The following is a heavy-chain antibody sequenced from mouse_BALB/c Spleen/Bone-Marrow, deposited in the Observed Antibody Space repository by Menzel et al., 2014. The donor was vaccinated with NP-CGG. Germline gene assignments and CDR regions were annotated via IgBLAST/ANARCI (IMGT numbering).Heavy chain of an antibody. CDR2: INPSNGRT. CDR1: GYTFTSYW. CDR3: ARSSYYYGSSYVNAMDY. D-gene: IGHD1-1*01. V-gene: IGHV1S81*02. J-gene: IGHJ4*01. Sequence: QVQLQQSGAELVKPGASVKLSCKASGYTFTSYWMHWVKQRPGQGLEWIGEINPSNGRTNYNEKFKSKATLTVDKSSSTGYMQLSNLTSEDSAVYYCARSSYYYGSSYVNAMDYWGQGTSVTVSS.